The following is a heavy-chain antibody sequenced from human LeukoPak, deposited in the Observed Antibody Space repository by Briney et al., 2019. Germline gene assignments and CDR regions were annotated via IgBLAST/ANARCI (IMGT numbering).Heavy chain of an antibody. CDR3: AKPARTDYADY. V-gene: IGHV3-23*01. J-gene: IGHJ4*02. D-gene: IGHD1-14*01. Sequence: GGSLRLSCAASGFTFSNYGMSWVRQAPGKGLEWVSAISANGVSTYNSDSVKGRFTISRDNSNNTLYLQMNSLRAEDTAVYYCAKPARTDYADYWGQGTLVTVSS. CDR1: GFTFSNYG. CDR2: ISANGVST.